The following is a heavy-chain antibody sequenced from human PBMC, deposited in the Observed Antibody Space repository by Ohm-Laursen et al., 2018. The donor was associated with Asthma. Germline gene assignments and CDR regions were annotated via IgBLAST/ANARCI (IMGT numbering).Heavy chain of an antibody. Sequence: RSLRLSCAASGFTFSSYGMHWVRQAPGKGLEWVAVISYDGSNKYYADSVKGRFTISRDNSKNTLYLQMNSLRAEDTAVYYCARDNNYYDSSGYYRYYFDYWGQGTLVTVSS. J-gene: IGHJ4*02. CDR1: GFTFSSYG. CDR3: ARDNNYYDSSGYYRYYFDY. V-gene: IGHV3-30*03. CDR2: ISYDGSNK. D-gene: IGHD3-22*01.